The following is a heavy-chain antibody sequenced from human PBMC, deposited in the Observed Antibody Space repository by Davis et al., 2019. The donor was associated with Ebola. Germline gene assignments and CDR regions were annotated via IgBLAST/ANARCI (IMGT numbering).Heavy chain of an antibody. D-gene: IGHD6-19*01. CDR3: ARDKRSSWYGGMDV. V-gene: IGHV3-11*01. CDR1: GFTLSDYY. Sequence: PGGSLRLSCAASGFTLSDYYMSWIRQAPGKGLEWVSSIRSSDTTIYYPDPVKGRFTVSRDNAKNSLYLQMNSLRAEDTAVYYCARDKRSSWYGGMDVWGQGTTVTVSS. J-gene: IGHJ6*02. CDR2: IRSSDTTI.